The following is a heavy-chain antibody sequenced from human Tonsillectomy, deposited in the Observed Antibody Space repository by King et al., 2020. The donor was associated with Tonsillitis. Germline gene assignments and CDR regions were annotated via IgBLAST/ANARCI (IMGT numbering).Heavy chain of an antibody. V-gene: IGHV4-31*03. Sequence: VQLQESGPGLVKPSQTLSLTCTVSGDSISSGGYYWSWIRQHPGRGLEWIGYIYYIGSSFYNPSLKSRVTMSIDTSKNQFSLNLNSVTAADTAVYYCARGRGGPWGMDVWGQGTTVSVSS. CDR2: IYYIGSS. CDR1: GDSISSGGYY. J-gene: IGHJ6*02. D-gene: IGHD2-15*01. CDR3: ARGRGGPWGMDV.